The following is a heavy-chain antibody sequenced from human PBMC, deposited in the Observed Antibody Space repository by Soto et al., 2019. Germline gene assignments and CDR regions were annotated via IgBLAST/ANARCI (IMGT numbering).Heavy chain of an antibody. V-gene: IGHV1-3*01. CDR3: ARGVTSGSFPPFDL. D-gene: IGHD1-26*01. Sequence: ASVTVSCKASGYTFTTYATHWVRQAPGQRLEWMGGINAANGNTKYSQKFQDRVTITTDKSASTAYMELSSLRSDDTAVYYCARGVTSGSFPPFDLWGQGTLVTVSS. CDR2: INAANGNT. J-gene: IGHJ4*02. CDR1: GYTFTTYA.